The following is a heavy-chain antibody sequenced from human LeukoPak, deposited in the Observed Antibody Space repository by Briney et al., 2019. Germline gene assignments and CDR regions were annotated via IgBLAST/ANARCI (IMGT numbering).Heavy chain of an antibody. CDR1: GGTFSSYA. J-gene: IGHJ3*02. CDR3: ARARGTDAFDI. CDR2: IIPILGIA. D-gene: IGHD1-14*01. V-gene: IGHV1-69*04. Sequence: SVTVSCKASGGTFSSYAISWVRQAPGQGLEWMGRIIPILGIANYAQKFQGRVTITADKSTSTAYMELSSLRSEDTAVYYCARARGTDAFDIWGQGTMVTVSS.